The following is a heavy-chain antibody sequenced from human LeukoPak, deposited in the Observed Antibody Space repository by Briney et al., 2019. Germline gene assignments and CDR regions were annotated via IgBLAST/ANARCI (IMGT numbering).Heavy chain of an antibody. CDR1: GFTFSSYT. V-gene: IGHV3-21*01. CDR2: IGSSSSFM. J-gene: IGHJ4*02. D-gene: IGHD6-6*01. CDR3: ATGIAARPGGSFDY. Sequence: PGGSLRLSCAASGFTFSSYTMNWVRQAPGKGLEWVSSIGSSSSFMYSADSVKGRFTISRENAKNSLYLQMNSLRVEDTAVYYCATGIAARPGGSFDYWGQGTLDTVSS.